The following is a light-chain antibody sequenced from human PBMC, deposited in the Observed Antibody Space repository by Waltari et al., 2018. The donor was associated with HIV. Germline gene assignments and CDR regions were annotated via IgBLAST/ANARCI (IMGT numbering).Light chain of an antibody. Sequence: DIQMTQSPSSLSASVGHRVTITCRASQGITNYLNLYQHKPGKAPKLLIYDASNLETGVPSRFSGSGSGKYFTFVITSLLPEDTATYYCQQYDNLPFTFGQGTKVEIK. CDR3: QQYDNLPFT. CDR2: DAS. J-gene: IGKJ2*01. V-gene: IGKV1-33*01. CDR1: QGITNY.